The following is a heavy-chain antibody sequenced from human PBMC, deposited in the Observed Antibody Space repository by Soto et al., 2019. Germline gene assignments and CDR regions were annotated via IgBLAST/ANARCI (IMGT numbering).Heavy chain of an antibody. J-gene: IGHJ6*02. V-gene: IGHV1-18*04. CDR2: ISAYNGNT. Sequence: QVQLVQSGAEVKKPGASVEVSCKASGYTFTSYGISWVRQAPGQGLEWMGWISAYNGNTNYAQKLQGRVTMTTDTSTSTAYMELRSLRSDDTAVYYCARDRVVVPADPYGMDVWGQGTTVTVSS. D-gene: IGHD2-2*01. CDR3: ARDRVVVPADPYGMDV. CDR1: GYTFTSYG.